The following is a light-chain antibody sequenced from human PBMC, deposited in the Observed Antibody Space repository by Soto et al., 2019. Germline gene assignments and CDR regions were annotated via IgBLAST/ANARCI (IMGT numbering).Light chain of an antibody. V-gene: IGLV2-23*01. CDR2: EAS. CDR3: FSYAGNSLNYV. J-gene: IGLJ1*01. CDR1: SSDVVSYNL. Sequence: QSVLTQPASVSGSPGQSITISCTGPSSDVVSYNLVSWYQQHPGKAPKLMIYEASKRPSGISNRFSGSKSGNADSLTISGLQAEDEADYYCFSYAGNSLNYVFGTGTKVTVL.